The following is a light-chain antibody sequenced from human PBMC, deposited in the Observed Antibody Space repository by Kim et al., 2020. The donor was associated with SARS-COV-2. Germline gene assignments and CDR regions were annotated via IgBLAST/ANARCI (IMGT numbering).Light chain of an antibody. CDR3: QAWDSGIV. V-gene: IGLV3-1*01. CDR1: KLGDKY. Sequence: SVSQGQTANITCSGDKLGDKYVCWYQQKAGQSPVLVIYQDKKRPSGIPERFSGSNSGNTATLTISGTQATDEADYYCQAWDSGIVFGGGTKLTVL. J-gene: IGLJ2*01. CDR2: QDK.